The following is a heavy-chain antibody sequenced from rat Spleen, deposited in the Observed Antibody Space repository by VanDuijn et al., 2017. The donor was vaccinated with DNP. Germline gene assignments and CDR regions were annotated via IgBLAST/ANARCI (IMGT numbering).Heavy chain of an antibody. CDR2: ISFVGGNT. CDR1: GFTFTDYN. D-gene: IGHD2-5*01. J-gene: IGHJ2*01. V-gene: IGHV5-20*01. Sequence: EVQLVESGGGLVQPGRSLKPSCAASGFTFTDYNMAWVRQTPRKGLEWVASISFVGGNTYYGDSVKGRFTISKDDAENTLYLQMDSLRSEDTATYYCATVLTDYWGQGVMVTVSS. CDR3: ATVLTDY.